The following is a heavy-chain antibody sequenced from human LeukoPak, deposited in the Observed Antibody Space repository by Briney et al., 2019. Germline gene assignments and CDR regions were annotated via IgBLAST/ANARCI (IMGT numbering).Heavy chain of an antibody. CDR2: IYWNDDK. CDR1: GFSLSTSGVG. D-gene: IGHD4-17*01. V-gene: IGHV2-5*01. CDR3: AHSGTVTTPHDAFDI. Sequence: SGPTLVNPTQTLTLTCTFSGFSLSTSGVGMGWIRQPPGKALEWLALIYWNDDKRYSPSLKSRLTITKDTSKNQVVPTMTNLDPVDTATYYCAHSGTVTTPHDAFDIWGQGTMVTVSS. J-gene: IGHJ3*02.